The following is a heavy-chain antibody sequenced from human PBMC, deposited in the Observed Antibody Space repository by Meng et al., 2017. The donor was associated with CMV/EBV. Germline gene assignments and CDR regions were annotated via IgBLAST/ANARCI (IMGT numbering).Heavy chain of an antibody. CDR3: ARDRRVRGVIGYYYYGMDV. D-gene: IGHD3-10*01. J-gene: IGHJ6*02. CDR1: GGSISSGGYY. CDR2: IYYSGST. V-gene: IGHV4-61*08. Sequence: SETLSLTCTVSGGSISSGGYYWSWIRQHPGKGLEWIGYIYYSGSTNYNPSLKSRVTISVDTSKNQFSLKLSSVTAADTAVYYCARDRRVRGVIGYYYYGMDVWGQGTTVTVSS.